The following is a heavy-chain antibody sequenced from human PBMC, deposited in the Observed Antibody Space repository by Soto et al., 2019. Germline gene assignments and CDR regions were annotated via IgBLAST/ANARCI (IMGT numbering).Heavy chain of an antibody. CDR1: GFNVGAFA. J-gene: IGHJ4*02. CDR3: TRETVAGITGLDY. D-gene: IGHD1-20*01. CDR2: LSVSDAFI. V-gene: IGHV3-23*01. Sequence: EVQLLESGGDLVQPGGSLRLSCAASGFNVGAFAVNWVRQAPGKGLEWVSGLSVSDAFIYYADSVRCRFSISRDASENILYLQMNSLRVDDPALYYYTRETVAGITGLDYWGPGTLVTVSS.